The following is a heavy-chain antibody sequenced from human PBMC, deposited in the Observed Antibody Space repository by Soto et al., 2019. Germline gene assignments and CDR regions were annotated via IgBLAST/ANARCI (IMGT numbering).Heavy chain of an antibody. D-gene: IGHD2-2*01. CDR2: IYSSGST. V-gene: IGHV4-59*08. J-gene: IGHJ4*02. CDR1: CVTSIGYY. Sequence: SETICLRYTVACVTSIGYYWSWIRQSPEKGLEWIGYIYSSGSTNYNPSLKSRVTISVDTSKNQFSLKLSSVTAADTAVYYCARQYCSSPRCYPYFDYWGQGTLVPVSS. CDR3: ARQYCSSPRCYPYFDY.